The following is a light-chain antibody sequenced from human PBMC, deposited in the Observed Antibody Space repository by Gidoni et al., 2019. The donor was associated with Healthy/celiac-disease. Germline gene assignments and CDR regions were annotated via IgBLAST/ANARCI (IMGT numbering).Light chain of an antibody. J-gene: IGKJ5*01. Sequence: DIVLTQSPATLSLYPGERATLSCRASPSVSSYLAWYQQKPGQAPRLLIYDASNRATGIPARFSGSGSGTDFTLTISSLEPEDFAVYYCQQRSNWPPITFGQGTRLEIK. CDR1: PSVSSY. CDR3: QQRSNWPPIT. V-gene: IGKV3-11*01. CDR2: DAS.